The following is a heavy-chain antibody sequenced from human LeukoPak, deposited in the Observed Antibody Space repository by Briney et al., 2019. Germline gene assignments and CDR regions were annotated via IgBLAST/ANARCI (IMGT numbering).Heavy chain of an antibody. J-gene: IGHJ5*02. CDR2: IYYSGST. CDR1: GGSISSYY. D-gene: IGHD6-13*01. Sequence: PSETLSLTCTVSGGSISSYYWSWIRQPPGKGLEWIGYIYYSGSTNYNPSLKSRVTISVDTSKNQFSLKLSSVTAADTAVYYCAREYSSSHSTYNWFDPWGQGTLVTVSA. CDR3: AREYSSSHSTYNWFDP. V-gene: IGHV4-59*01.